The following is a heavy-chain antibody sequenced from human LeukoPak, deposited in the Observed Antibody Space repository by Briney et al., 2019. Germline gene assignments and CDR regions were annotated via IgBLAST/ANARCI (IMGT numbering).Heavy chain of an antibody. Sequence: SQTLSLTCTVSGGSISSGSYYWSWIRQPAGKGLEWIGRIYTSGSTNYNPSLKSRVTRSVDTSKNQFSLKLSSVTAADTAVYYCARAGDYVGTYYYYYMDVWGKGTTVTVSS. V-gene: IGHV4-61*02. CDR1: GGSISSGSYY. CDR3: ARAGDYVGTYYYYYMDV. D-gene: IGHD3-16*01. CDR2: IYTSGST. J-gene: IGHJ6*03.